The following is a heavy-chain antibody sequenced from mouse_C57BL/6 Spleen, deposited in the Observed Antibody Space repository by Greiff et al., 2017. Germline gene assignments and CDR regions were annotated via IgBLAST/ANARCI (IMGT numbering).Heavy chain of an antibody. CDR2: IYPGDGDT. D-gene: IGHD3-3*01. J-gene: IGHJ2*01. Sequence: VQLVESGPELVKPGASVKISCKASGYAFSSSWMNWVKQRPGKGLEWIGRIYPGDGDTNYNGKFKGKATLTADKSSSTAYMQLSSLTSEDSAVYFCARSRGGTYFDYWGQGTTLTVSS. V-gene: IGHV1-82*01. CDR3: ARSRGGTYFDY. CDR1: GYAFSSSW.